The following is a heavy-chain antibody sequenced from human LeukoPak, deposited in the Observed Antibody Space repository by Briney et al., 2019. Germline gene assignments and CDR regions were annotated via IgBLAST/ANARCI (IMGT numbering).Heavy chain of an antibody. Sequence: GESLKISCKGSGYRFTNYWIGWVRQMPGKGLEWMGNIYPGDSDTRYSPSFQGQVTISVDKSISTAHLQWSSLKASDTAMYYCARRLGATQPYFDFWGQGALVTVSS. D-gene: IGHD1-26*01. V-gene: IGHV5-51*01. J-gene: IGHJ4*02. CDR3: ARRLGATQPYFDF. CDR1: GYRFTNYW. CDR2: IYPGDSDT.